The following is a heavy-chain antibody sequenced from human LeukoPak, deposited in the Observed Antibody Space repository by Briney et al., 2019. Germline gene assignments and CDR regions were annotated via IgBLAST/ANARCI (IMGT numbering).Heavy chain of an antibody. Sequence: GASVKVSCKTSGYNFPVFGISWVRQAPGQGLEWMGWISGYNGRTIYAQTVQDRVTMTTDTSTRTVYMELRSLKPNDTAVYYCARETSGGDRQPTGYLDYWGQGSLVIVSS. CDR2: ISGYNGRT. CDR3: ARETSGGDRQPTGYLDY. CDR1: GYNFPVFG. V-gene: IGHV1-18*01. J-gene: IGHJ4*02. D-gene: IGHD1-1*01.